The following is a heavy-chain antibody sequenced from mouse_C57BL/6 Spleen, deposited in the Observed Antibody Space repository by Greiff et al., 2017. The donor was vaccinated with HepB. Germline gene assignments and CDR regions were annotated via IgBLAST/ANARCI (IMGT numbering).Heavy chain of an antibody. Sequence: QVQLQQSGAELARPGASVKLSCKASGYTFTSYGISWVKQRTGQGLEWIGEIYPRSGNTYYNEKFKGKATLTADKSSSTAYMELRSLTSEDSAVYFWARSPGYYSNYEGWFAYWGQGTLVTVSA. V-gene: IGHV1-81*01. CDR2: IYPRSGNT. D-gene: IGHD2-5*01. CDR1: GYTFTSYG. J-gene: IGHJ3*01. CDR3: ARSPGYYSNYEGWFAY.